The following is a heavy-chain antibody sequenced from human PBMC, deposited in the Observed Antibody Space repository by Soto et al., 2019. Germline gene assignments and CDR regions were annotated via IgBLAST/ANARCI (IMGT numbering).Heavy chain of an antibody. V-gene: IGHV3-23*01. D-gene: IGHD3-10*01. CDR3: AKGLSGSGAYRGFDP. CDR1: AFTFSRFA. J-gene: IGHJ5*02. Sequence: EVQLLESGGGLVQPGGSLRLSCVASAFTFSRFAMSWVRQTPGKGLEWVSAISGSGDKTFYADSVKGRFTISRDNSKTPLYLQLNSLSVEDTAVSYCAKGLSGSGAYRGFDPWGQGTLVTVSS. CDR2: ISGSGDKT.